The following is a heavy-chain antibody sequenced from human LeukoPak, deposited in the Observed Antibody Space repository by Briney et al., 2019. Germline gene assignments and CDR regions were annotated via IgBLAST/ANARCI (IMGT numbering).Heavy chain of an antibody. Sequence: PSETLSLTCTVSGGSISSVNYYWGWIRQPPGKGLEWIGSIYYSGSTYYNPSLKSRVTISVDTSKNQFSLKLSSVTAADTAVYYCARARGDYADYWGQGTLVTVSS. CDR2: IYYSGST. CDR3: ARARGDYADY. V-gene: IGHV4-39*07. D-gene: IGHD4-17*01. CDR1: GGSISSVNYY. J-gene: IGHJ4*02.